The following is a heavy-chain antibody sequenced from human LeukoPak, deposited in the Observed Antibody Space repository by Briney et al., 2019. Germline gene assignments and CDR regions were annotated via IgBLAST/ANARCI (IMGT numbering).Heavy chain of an antibody. V-gene: IGHV3-30*04. Sequence: QPGRSLRLSCAASGFTFSSYTIHWVRQAPGKGLEWVAVISYDGSNKYYADSVKGRFTISRDNSKNTLYLQMNSLRAEDTAVYYCIRSGSYWDFDYWGQGTLVTVSS. J-gene: IGHJ4*02. CDR3: IRSGSYWDFDY. D-gene: IGHD1-26*01. CDR2: ISYDGSNK. CDR1: GFTFSSYT.